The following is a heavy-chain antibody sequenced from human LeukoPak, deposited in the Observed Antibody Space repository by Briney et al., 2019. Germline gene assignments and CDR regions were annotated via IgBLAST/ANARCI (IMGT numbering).Heavy chain of an antibody. D-gene: IGHD1-26*01. V-gene: IGHV3-21*01. J-gene: IGHJ3*02. CDR3: AREVGATNAFDI. Sequence: NPGGSLRLSCAASGFTFSAYNMNWVRQAPGKALEWVSSIGRDGSEIYYADSVKGRFTVSRDNAKDSLYLQLDSLRAEDSAVYYCAREVGATNAFDIWGQGTMVTVSS. CDR2: IGRDGSEI. CDR1: GFTFSAYN.